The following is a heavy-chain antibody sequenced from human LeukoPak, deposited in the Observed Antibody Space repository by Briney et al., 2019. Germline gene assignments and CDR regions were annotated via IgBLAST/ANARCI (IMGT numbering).Heavy chain of an antibody. CDR2: IYYSGSA. D-gene: IGHD2-2*02. CDR3: ARGAKKLGYCSSTSCYSRGWFDP. Sequence: PSETLSLTCNVSGGSISSSNHYWGWVRQPAGKGLEWFGSIYYSGSAYYNPSLKSRVTISVDTSRNQFSLKLSSVTAADTAVYYCARGAKKLGYCSSTSCYSRGWFDPWGQGTLVTVSS. V-gene: IGHV4-39*07. CDR1: GGSISSSNHY. J-gene: IGHJ5*02.